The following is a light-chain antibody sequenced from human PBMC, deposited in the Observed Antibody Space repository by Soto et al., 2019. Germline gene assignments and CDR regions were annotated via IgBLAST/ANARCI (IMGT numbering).Light chain of an antibody. Sequence: IRLTKSPSSLSASVGDRVTITCRASQGVRSYLAWFQQRPGKAPKLLIFGASTLQNGVPARFSGGGFGTEFTLTITSLQPEDFATYYCHQVYTYPRTFGQGTKVDI. J-gene: IGKJ1*01. CDR2: GAS. CDR1: QGVRSY. CDR3: HQVYTYPRT. V-gene: IGKV1-9*01.